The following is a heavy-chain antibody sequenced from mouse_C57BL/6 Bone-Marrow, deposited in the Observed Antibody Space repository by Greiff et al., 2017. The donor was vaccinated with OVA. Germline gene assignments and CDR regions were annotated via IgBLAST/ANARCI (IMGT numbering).Heavy chain of an antibody. Sequence: DVMLVESGGDLVKPGGSLKLSCAASGFTFSSYGMSWVRQTPDKRLEWVATISSGGSYTYYPDSVKGRFTISRDNAKNTLYLQMSSLKSEDTAMYYCASSNWDVFAYWGQGTLVTVSA. D-gene: IGHD4-1*01. CDR3: ASSNWDVFAY. CDR2: ISSGGSYT. CDR1: GFTFSSYG. V-gene: IGHV5-6*02. J-gene: IGHJ3*01.